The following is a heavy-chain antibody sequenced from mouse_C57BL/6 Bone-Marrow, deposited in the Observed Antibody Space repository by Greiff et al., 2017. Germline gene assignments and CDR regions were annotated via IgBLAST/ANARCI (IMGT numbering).Heavy chain of an antibody. D-gene: IGHD1-1*01. J-gene: IGHJ4*01. CDR1: GYTFTSYW. V-gene: IGHV1-53*01. CDR2: INPSNGGT. Sequence: QVQLQQPGTELVKPGASVKLSCKASGYTFTSYWMHWVKQRPGQGLEWIGNINPSNGGTNYNEKFKSKATLTVDKSSSTAYMQLSSLTSEDSAVYYCARVDFPIYYYGSFAMDYWGQGTSVTVSP. CDR3: ARVDFPIYYYGSFAMDY.